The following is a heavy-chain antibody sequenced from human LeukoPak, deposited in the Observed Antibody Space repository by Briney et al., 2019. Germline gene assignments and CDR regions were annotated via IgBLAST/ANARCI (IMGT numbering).Heavy chain of an antibody. J-gene: IGHJ5*02. CDR3: AKDGGPPYYDFWSGYPNWFDR. V-gene: IGHV3-23*01. Sequence: QSGGSLRLSCAASGFIFSSNAMSWVRQAPGKGLEWVSAISGSGGSTYYADSVKGRFTISRDNSKNTLYLQMNSLRAEDTAIYYCAKDGGPPYYDFWSGYPNWFDRWGQGTLVTVSS. CDR2: ISGSGGST. CDR1: GFIFSSNA. D-gene: IGHD3-3*01.